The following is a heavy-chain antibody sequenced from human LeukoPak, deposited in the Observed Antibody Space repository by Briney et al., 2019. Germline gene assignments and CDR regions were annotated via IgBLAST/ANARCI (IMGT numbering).Heavy chain of an antibody. D-gene: IGHD3-3*01. CDR3: ARNYDFWSGYYGYYYYMDV. J-gene: IGHJ6*03. V-gene: IGHV1-8*01. Sequence: GASVKVSCKASGYTFTSYDINWVRQATGQGLEWMGWMNPNSGNTGYAQKFQGRVTMTRNTTISTAYMELSSLRSEDTAVYYCARNYDFWSGYYGYYYYMDVWGKGTTVTVSS. CDR1: GYTFTSYD. CDR2: MNPNSGNT.